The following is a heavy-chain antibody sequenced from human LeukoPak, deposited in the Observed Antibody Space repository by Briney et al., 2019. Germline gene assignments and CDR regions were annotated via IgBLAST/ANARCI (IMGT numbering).Heavy chain of an antibody. V-gene: IGHV3-7*01. CDR1: GFTFSSYW. D-gene: IGHD3-10*01. CDR2: IKQDGSEK. Sequence: GGSLRLSCAASGFTFSSYWMSWVRQAPGKGLEWVANIKQDGSEKYYVDSVKGRFTISRDNAKSSLYLQMNSLRAEDTAVYYCARVPRLLWFGVTYYYYYYMDVWGKGTTVTVSS. J-gene: IGHJ6*03. CDR3: ARVPRLLWFGVTYYYYYYMDV.